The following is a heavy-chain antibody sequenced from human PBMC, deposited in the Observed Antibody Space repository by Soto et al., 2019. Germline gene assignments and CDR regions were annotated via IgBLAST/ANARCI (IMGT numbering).Heavy chain of an antibody. J-gene: IGHJ6*02. CDR2: IVVGSGNT. CDR1: GFTFTSSA. V-gene: IGHV1-58*01. CDR3: AARGATGSSYYSGLDV. D-gene: IGHD3-16*01. Sequence: SVKVSCKASGFTFTSSAVQWVRQARGQRLEWTGWIVVGSGNTNYAQKFRERVTITRDMSTGTAYMQLSSLRSDDTAVYYCAARGATGSSYYSGLDVWGQGTTVTVSS.